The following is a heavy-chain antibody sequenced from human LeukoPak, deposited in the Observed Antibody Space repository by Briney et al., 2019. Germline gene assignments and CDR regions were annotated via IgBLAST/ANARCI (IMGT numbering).Heavy chain of an antibody. D-gene: IGHD3-22*01. J-gene: IGHJ4*02. V-gene: IGHV4-39*01. CDR1: GGSISSSNFY. CDR2: ISYSGST. Sequence: PSETLSLTCTVSGGSISSSNFYWGWIRQPPGKGLEWIGTISYSGSTFYSPSLKSRVTISVDTSKNQFSLKLNSVTAADTAVYYCARGGDMSGTIIDYWGQGTLVTVSS. CDR3: ARGGDMSGTIIDY.